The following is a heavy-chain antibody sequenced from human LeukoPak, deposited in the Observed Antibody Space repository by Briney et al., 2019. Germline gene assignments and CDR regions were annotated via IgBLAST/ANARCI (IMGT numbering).Heavy chain of an antibody. V-gene: IGHV4-34*01. J-gene: IGHJ4*02. CDR3: ARGRRITMIVVVFQYYFDY. CDR1: GGSFSGYY. D-gene: IGHD3-22*01. Sequence: PSETLSLTCAVYGGSFSGYYWSWIRQPPGKGLEWIGEINHSGSTNYNPSLKSRVTISVDTSKNQFSLKLSSVTAADTAVYYCARGRRITMIVVVFQYYFDYWGQGTLVTVSS. CDR2: INHSGST.